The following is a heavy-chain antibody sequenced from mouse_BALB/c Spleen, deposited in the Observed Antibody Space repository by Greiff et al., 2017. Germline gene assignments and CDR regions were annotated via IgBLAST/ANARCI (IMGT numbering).Heavy chain of an antibody. CDR1: GFTFSSFG. D-gene: IGHD2-10*01. J-gene: IGHJ4*01. CDR2: ISSGSSTI. Sequence: DVKLQESGGGLVQPGGSRKLSCAASGFTFSSFGMHWVRQAPEKGLEWVAYISSGSSTIYYADTVKGRFTISRDNPKNTLFLQMTSLRSEDTAMYYCARSGSYYGNSYAMDYWGQGTSVTVSS. CDR3: ARSGSYYGNSYAMDY. V-gene: IGHV5-17*02.